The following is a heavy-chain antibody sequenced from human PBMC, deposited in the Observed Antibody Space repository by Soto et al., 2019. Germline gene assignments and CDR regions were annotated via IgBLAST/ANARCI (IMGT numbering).Heavy chain of an antibody. Sequence: TLSLTCTVSGDSNSSDYWNWMRQPPGKGLEWIGHIHDSGDTNHNPALGSRVNISLDTSKKKFSLNLTSVTAADTAVYFCARSTFRHAFDIWGQGTMVTVSS. D-gene: IGHD2-21*01. CDR1: GDSNSSDY. CDR3: ARSTFRHAFDI. J-gene: IGHJ3*02. V-gene: IGHV4-59*01. CDR2: IHDSGDT.